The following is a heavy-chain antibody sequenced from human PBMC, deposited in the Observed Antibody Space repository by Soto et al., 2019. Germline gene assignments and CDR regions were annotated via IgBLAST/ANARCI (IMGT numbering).Heavy chain of an antibody. CDR2: ISSSSSYI. J-gene: IGHJ4*02. D-gene: IGHD3-22*01. CDR3: ARDLDYYDNSGSGY. CDR1: GFTFSSYS. Sequence: PGGSLRLSCAASGFTFSSYSMNWVRQAPGKGLEWVSSISSSSSYIYYADSLMGRFTISRDNAKNSLYLQMNSLRAEDTAVYYCARDLDYYDNSGSGYWGQGTLVTVSS. V-gene: IGHV3-21*01.